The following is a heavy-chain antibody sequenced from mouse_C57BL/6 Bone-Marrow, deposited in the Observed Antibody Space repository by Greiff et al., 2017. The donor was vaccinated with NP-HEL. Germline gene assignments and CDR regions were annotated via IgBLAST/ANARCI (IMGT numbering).Heavy chain of an antibody. CDR2: IWRGGST. J-gene: IGHJ2*01. CDR3: AKRKDFYGSSYNFDY. D-gene: IGHD1-1*01. CDR1: GFSLTSYG. V-gene: IGHV2-5*01. Sequence: VQLQESGPGLVQPSQSLSITCTVSGFSLTSYGVHWVRQSPGKGLEWLGVIWRGGSTDYNAAFMSRLSITKDNSKSQVFFKMNSLQADDTAIYYCAKRKDFYGSSYNFDYWGQGTTLTVSS.